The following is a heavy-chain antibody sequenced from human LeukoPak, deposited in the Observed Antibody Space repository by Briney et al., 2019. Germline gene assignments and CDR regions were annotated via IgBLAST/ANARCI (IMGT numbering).Heavy chain of an antibody. V-gene: IGHV1-46*01. Sequence: ASVKVSCKASGYTFTSYYMHWVRQAPGQGLEWMGIINPSGGSTSYAQKFQGRVTMSRDTSTSTVYMELSSLRSEDTAVNYCARVGYCSGGSCYSNAFDIWGQGTMVTVSS. CDR1: GYTFTSYY. CDR2: INPSGGST. J-gene: IGHJ3*02. CDR3: ARVGYCSGGSCYSNAFDI. D-gene: IGHD2-15*01.